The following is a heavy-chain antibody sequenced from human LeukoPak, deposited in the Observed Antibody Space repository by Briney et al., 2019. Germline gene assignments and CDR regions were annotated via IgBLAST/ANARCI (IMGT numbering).Heavy chain of an antibody. V-gene: IGHV4-39*01. CDR2: VYYDGSA. CDR1: GGSISITNHY. D-gene: IGHD3-22*01. J-gene: IGHJ2*01. Sequence: SETLSLTCIVSGGSISITNHYWGWIRRPPGKGLEWIGSVYYDGSAYCNPSLKSRVTISVDMSKNQFSLRLTSVTAADTAVYYCARGVTMIVVVIHDWYFDLWGRGTLVTVSS. CDR3: ARGVTMIVVVIHDWYFDL.